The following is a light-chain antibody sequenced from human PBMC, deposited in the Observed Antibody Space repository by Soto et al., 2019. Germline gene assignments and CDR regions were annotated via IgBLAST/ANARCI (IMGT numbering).Light chain of an antibody. J-gene: IGLJ1*01. CDR2: RNN. CDR3: AAWDASLSGPDV. Sequence: QSVLTQPPSASGTPGQRVTISCSGSSSNIGSNYVYWYQQLPGTAPKLLFYRNNQRPSGVPDRFYGSKSGTSASLAISGRRSEDEADYYCAAWDASLSGPDVFGPGTKVNVL. V-gene: IGLV1-47*01. CDR1: SSNIGSNY.